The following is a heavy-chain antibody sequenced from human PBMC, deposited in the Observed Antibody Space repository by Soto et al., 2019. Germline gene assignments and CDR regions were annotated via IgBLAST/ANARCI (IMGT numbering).Heavy chain of an antibody. V-gene: IGHV1-18*01. Sequence: QVQLVQSGAEVKKPGASVKVSCKASGYTFTSYGISWVRQAPGQGLEWMGWISAYNGNTNYAQKLQGRVTMTTDTSTSTAYMELRSLRSDDTAVYYCARGSGYSTYDAPDYYYYGMDVWGQGTTVTVSS. J-gene: IGHJ6*02. CDR3: ARGSGYSTYDAPDYYYYGMDV. D-gene: IGHD5-12*01. CDR1: GYTFTSYG. CDR2: ISAYNGNT.